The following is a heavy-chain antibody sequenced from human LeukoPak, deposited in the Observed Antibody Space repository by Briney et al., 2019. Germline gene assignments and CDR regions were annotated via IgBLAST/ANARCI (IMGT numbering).Heavy chain of an antibody. CDR3: ARVRGGTGWDFDY. J-gene: IGHJ4*02. Sequence: PSETLSLTCTVSGGSISSYYWSWIRQPPGKGLEWIGYIYYSGSTNYNPSLKSRVTISVDTSKDQISLRVTSVTAADTAVYYCARVRGGTGWDFDYWGQGTLVTVSS. CDR2: IYYSGST. D-gene: IGHD6-19*01. CDR1: GGSISSYY. V-gene: IGHV4-59*08.